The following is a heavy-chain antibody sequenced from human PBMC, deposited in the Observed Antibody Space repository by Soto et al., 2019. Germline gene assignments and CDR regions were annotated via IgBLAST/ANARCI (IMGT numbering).Heavy chain of an antibody. V-gene: IGHV4-59*01. J-gene: IGHJ5*02. CDR2: ISYIGSS. D-gene: IGHD1-20*01. Sequence: QVQLQESGPGLVKPSETLSLTCTVSGASISSYYWSWIRQTPGKGLEWIGYISYIGSSNYNPSLKSRVTISLDKSTNQFSLKLSSVTAADTAVYYCAREGGRITSTYSWFDPWGQGILVTVSS. CDR1: GASISSYY. CDR3: AREGGRITSTYSWFDP.